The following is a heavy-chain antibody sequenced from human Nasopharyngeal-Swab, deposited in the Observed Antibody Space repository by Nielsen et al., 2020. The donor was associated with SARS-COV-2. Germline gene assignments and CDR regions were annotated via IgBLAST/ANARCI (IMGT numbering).Heavy chain of an antibody. CDR3: ARDDDFWSGYSNGMDV. CDR1: GFIFSSYW. CDR2: IKQDGSEK. Sequence: GESLKISCAASGFIFSSYWMSWVRQAPGKGLEWVANIKQDGSEKYYVDSVKGRFTISRDNAKNSLYLQMNSLRAEDTAVYYCARDDDFWSGYSNGMDVWGQGTTVTVSS. V-gene: IGHV3-7*01. J-gene: IGHJ6*02. D-gene: IGHD3-3*01.